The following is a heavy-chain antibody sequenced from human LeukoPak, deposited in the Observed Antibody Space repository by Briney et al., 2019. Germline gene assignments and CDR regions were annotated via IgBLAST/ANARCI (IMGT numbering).Heavy chain of an antibody. CDR3: ARYYYDSSGYPNWFDP. Sequence: SETLSLTCTVSGGSISSYYWSWIRQPPGKGLEGIGYIYYSGSTNYNPSLKSRVTISVDTSKNQFSLKLSSVTAADTAVYYCARYYYDSSGYPNWFDPWGQGTLVTVSS. V-gene: IGHV4-59*01. CDR2: IYYSGST. J-gene: IGHJ5*02. CDR1: GGSISSYY. D-gene: IGHD3-22*01.